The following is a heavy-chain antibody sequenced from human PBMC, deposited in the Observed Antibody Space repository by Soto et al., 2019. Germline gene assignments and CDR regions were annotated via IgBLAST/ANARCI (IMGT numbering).Heavy chain of an antibody. Sequence: EVQLVESGGGLIQPGRSLRLSCTPSGFTFPDYGVSWFRQARGKGLEWLGFIRSRPYGGTTEYAASVEGRFTISRDNSEGIAYLQMNSLKTEDTAVYYCAKKFDYGDYPFYFDYWGQGTLVTVSS. CDR1: GFTFPDYG. V-gene: IGHV3-49*03. D-gene: IGHD4-17*01. CDR2: IRSRPYGGTT. J-gene: IGHJ4*02. CDR3: AKKFDYGDYPFYFDY.